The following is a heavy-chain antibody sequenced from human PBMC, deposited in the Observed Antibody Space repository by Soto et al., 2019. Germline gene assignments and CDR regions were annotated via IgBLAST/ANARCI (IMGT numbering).Heavy chain of an antibody. V-gene: IGHV3-74*01. CDR3: ERGGRYCYMAV. CDR2: IRADGSST. CDR1: GYTFSSYW. Sequence: EVQLVESGGGVVQPGGSLRLSCAASGYTFSSYWMHWVRQVPGTGLVWVSRIRADGSSTTYADSVKGRFTISRDNAKKTMYLQMNRLRAEDTAVYDCERGGRYCYMAVWGKGTTVTVSS. J-gene: IGHJ6*03. D-gene: IGHD2-21*01.